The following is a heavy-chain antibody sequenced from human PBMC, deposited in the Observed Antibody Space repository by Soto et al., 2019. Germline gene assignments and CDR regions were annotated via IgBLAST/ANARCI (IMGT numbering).Heavy chain of an antibody. J-gene: IGHJ4*02. D-gene: IGHD6-19*01. CDR1: GGSFSGYY. CDR2: INHSGST. Sequence: SETLSLTCAVYGGSFSGYYWSWIRQPPGKGLEWIGEINHSGSTNYNPSLKSRVTISVDTSKNQFSLKLSSVTAADTAVYYCASTSGWRLGSFDYWGQGTLVTVSS. CDR3: ASTSGWRLGSFDY. V-gene: IGHV4-34*01.